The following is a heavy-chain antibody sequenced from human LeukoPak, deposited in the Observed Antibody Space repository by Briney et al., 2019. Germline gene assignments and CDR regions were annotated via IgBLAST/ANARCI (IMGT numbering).Heavy chain of an antibody. V-gene: IGHV1-69*13. Sequence: ASVKVSCKASGGTFSSYAISWVRQAPGQGLEWMGGIIPIFGTANYAQKFQGRVTITADESTSTAYMGLSSLRSEDTAVYYCARCRRGYCSSTSCYRVYYYGMDVWGQGTTVTVSS. J-gene: IGHJ6*02. D-gene: IGHD2-2*01. CDR2: IIPIFGTA. CDR1: GGTFSSYA. CDR3: ARCRRGYCSSTSCYRVYYYGMDV.